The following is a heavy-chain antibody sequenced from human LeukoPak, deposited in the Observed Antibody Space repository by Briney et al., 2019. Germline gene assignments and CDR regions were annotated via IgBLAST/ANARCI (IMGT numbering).Heavy chain of an antibody. CDR2: IIPILGIA. Sequence: SVKVSCKASGYTFTSYFMHWVRQAPGQGLEWMGRIIPILGIANYAQKFQGRVTITADKSTSTAYMELSSLRSEDTAVYYCASGEYSSSSGDYWGQGTLVTVSS. D-gene: IGHD6-6*01. J-gene: IGHJ4*02. CDR1: GYTFTSYF. CDR3: ASGEYSSSSGDY. V-gene: IGHV1-69*02.